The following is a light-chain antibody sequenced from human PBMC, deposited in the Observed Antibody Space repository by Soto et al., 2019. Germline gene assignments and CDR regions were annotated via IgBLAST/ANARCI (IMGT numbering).Light chain of an antibody. Sequence: QSVLTQPRSVSGSPGQSVTISCTGTSSDVGGHNYVSWYQQYPGKAPKLLLSSVSKRPSGVPDRFSGSKSGNTASLTISGLQAEDEAEYYCCSYAGSYTYVFGTGTKVPVL. V-gene: IGLV2-11*01. CDR2: SVS. J-gene: IGLJ1*01. CDR1: SSDVGGHNY. CDR3: CSYAGSYTYV.